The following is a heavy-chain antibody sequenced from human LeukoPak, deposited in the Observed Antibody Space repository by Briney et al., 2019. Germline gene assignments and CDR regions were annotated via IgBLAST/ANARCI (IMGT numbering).Heavy chain of an antibody. CDR1: GGSISSGSYY. J-gene: IGHJ3*02. D-gene: IGHD3-3*01. CDR3: ARRIIGDFWSGSQHDAFDI. Sequence: PSETLSLTCTVSGGSISSGSYYWSWLRQPAGKGLEWIGRIYTSGSTNYNPSLKSRVTISVDTSKNQFSLKLSSVTAADTAVYYCARRIIGDFWSGSQHDAFDIWGQGTMVTVSS. CDR2: IYTSGST. V-gene: IGHV4-61*02.